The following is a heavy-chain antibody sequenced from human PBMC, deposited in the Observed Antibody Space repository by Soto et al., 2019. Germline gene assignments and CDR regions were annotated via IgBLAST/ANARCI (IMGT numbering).Heavy chain of an antibody. CDR1: GVSLSTSGEG. D-gene: IGHD2-15*01. CDR3: AHRQRTVVVGAPFDL. J-gene: IGHJ4*02. CDR2: IYWDDDK. V-gene: IGHV2-5*02. Sequence: QITLRESGPTLVQPTQTLTLTCTLSGVSLSTSGEGVGWIRQPPGKALEWLALIYWDDDKRFSPSLKSRLAITRNISKNQVVKKMTDMAPEDTAIYYCAHRQRTVVVGAPFDLWGQGSQVTVSS.